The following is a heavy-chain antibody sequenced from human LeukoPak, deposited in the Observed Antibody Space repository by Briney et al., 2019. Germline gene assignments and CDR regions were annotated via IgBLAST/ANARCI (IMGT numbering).Heavy chain of an antibody. V-gene: IGHV3-74*01. CDR3: ARRTVAGSLDY. CDR1: GFTFNNYW. D-gene: IGHD6-19*01. J-gene: IGHJ4*02. Sequence: GGSLRLSCEASGFTFNNYWMHWVRRAPGKGLVWVSRISTDGSSTSYADSVEGRFTISRDNAKNTLYLQMNSLRTEDTAVYYCARRTVAGSLDYWGQGSLVTVSS. CDR2: ISTDGSST.